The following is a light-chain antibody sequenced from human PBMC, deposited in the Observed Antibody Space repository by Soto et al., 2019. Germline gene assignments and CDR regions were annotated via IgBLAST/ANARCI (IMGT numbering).Light chain of an antibody. J-gene: IGKJ2*01. CDR3: QQYNNWPYN. CDR2: GAS. Sequence: EIVMTQSPATLSVSPGERATLSCRASQSVSSNLAWSQQKPGQAPRLLIYGASTRATGIPARFSGSRSGTEFTLTISSLQSEDVAVYYCQQYNNWPYNFCQGTKLEIK. V-gene: IGKV3-15*01. CDR1: QSVSSN.